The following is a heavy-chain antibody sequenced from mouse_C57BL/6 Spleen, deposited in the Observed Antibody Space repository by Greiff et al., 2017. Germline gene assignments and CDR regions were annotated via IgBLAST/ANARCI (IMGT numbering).Heavy chain of an antibody. CDR1: GYAFTNYL. V-gene: IGHV1-54*01. CDR3: ARFTTVVAPYFDY. D-gene: IGHD1-1*01. Sequence: VKLMESGAELVRPGTSVKVSCKASGYAFTNYLIEWVKQRPGQGLEWIGVINPGSGGTNYNEKFKGKATLTADKSSSTAYMQLSSLTSEDSAVYFCARFTTVVAPYFDYWGHGTTLTVSS. CDR2: INPGSGGT. J-gene: IGHJ2*01.